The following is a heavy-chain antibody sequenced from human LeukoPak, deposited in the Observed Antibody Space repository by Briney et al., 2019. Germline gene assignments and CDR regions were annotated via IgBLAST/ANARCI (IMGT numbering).Heavy chain of an antibody. CDR2: IKQDGSEK. CDR1: GFTFSSYW. J-gene: IGHJ4*02. D-gene: IGHD1-26*01. CDR3: ARYSGTFSNSYFDC. V-gene: IGHV3-7*01. Sequence: GGSLRLSCAASGFTFSSYWMNWVRQAPGKGLEWVANIKQDGSEKYYVDSVKGRFIISRDNSKNTLYLQMNSLRAEDTAVYYCARYSGTFSNSYFDCWGQGTLVTVSS.